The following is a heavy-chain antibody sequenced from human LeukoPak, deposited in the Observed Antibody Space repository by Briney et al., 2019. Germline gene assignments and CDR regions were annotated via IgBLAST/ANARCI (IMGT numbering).Heavy chain of an antibody. CDR2: ISYDGSNK. D-gene: IGHD5-18*01. CDR3: AREDTAMVTFSYYYYYGMDV. J-gene: IGHJ6*02. Sequence: GRSLRLSCAASGFTFSSYAMHWVRQAPGKGLEWVAVISYDGSNKYYADSVKGRFTISRDNSKNTLYLQMNSLRAEDTAVYYCAREDTAMVTFSYYYYYGMDVWGQGTTVTVFS. V-gene: IGHV3-30-3*01. CDR1: GFTFSSYA.